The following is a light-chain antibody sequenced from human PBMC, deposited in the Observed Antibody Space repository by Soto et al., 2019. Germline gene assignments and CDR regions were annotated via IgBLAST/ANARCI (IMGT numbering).Light chain of an antibody. CDR3: SSYTCISTYV. CDR2: DVS. J-gene: IGLJ1*01. CDR1: SSDVGGYDF. V-gene: IGLV2-14*03. Sequence: SVLAQPASVSGSPGQSITISCTGTSSDVGGYDFVSWYQHHPGKAPRLMISDVSHRPSGVSDRFSASKSGNTASLTISGLLAEDEADYYCSSYTCISTYVFGTGTKVTVL.